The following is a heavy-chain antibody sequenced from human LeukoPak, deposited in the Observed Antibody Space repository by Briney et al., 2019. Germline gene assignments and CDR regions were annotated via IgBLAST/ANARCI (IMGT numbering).Heavy chain of an antibody. CDR1: GFTFNTYG. CDR2: ISYDGSNK. Sequence: PGGSLRLSCAASGFTFNTYGMHWVRQAPGKGLEWVAVISYDGSNKYYADSVKGRFTISRDNSKNTLYLQMNSLKAEDTAVYYCAKQGPQGGAAAGTGYFQHWGQGTLVTVSS. D-gene: IGHD6-13*01. J-gene: IGHJ1*01. CDR3: AKQGPQGGAAAGTGYFQH. V-gene: IGHV3-30*18.